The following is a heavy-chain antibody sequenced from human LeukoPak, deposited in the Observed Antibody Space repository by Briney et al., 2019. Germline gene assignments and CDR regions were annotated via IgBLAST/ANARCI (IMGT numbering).Heavy chain of an antibody. CDR2: IYSGGST. J-gene: IGHJ4*02. V-gene: IGHV3-66*02. D-gene: IGHD2-15*01. CDR3: ARHGGVGDFDY. CDR1: AFTLGDFY. Sequence: GGSLRLSCTASAFTLGDFYMSWIRQAPGKGLEWVSVIYSGGSTYYADSVKGRFTISRDNSKDTLYLQMNSLRAEDTAVYYCARHGGVGDFDYWGQGTLVTVSS.